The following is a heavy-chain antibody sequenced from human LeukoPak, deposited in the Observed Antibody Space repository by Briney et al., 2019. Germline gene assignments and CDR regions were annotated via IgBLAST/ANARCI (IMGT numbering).Heavy chain of an antibody. J-gene: IGHJ4*02. D-gene: IGHD3-9*01. V-gene: IGHV3-30-3*01. Sequence: PGRSLRLSCAASGFTFSSYAMHRVRQAPGKGLEWVAVISYDGSNKYYADSVKGRFTISRDNSKNTLYLQMNSLRAEDTAVYYCAREEGVYYDILTGGGSFDYWGQGTLVTVSS. CDR2: ISYDGSNK. CDR1: GFTFSSYA. CDR3: AREEGVYYDILTGGGSFDY.